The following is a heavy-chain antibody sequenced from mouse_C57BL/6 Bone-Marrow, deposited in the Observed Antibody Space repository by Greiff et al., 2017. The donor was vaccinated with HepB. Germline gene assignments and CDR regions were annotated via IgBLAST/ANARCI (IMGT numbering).Heavy chain of an antibody. Sequence: EVKLMESGGGLVQPGASLRLSCAASGFTFNDYQMSWVRQAPGKAPEWLALIRNKANGYTTEYTASVKGRFTISRDNSQTILYLQMNTLRAEDSATYYCVKAVSSGSSYTWFAYWGQGTLVTVSA. CDR3: VKAVSSGSSYTWFAY. D-gene: IGHD1-1*01. J-gene: IGHJ3*01. V-gene: IGHV7-4*01. CDR2: IRNKANGYTT. CDR1: GFTFNDYQ.